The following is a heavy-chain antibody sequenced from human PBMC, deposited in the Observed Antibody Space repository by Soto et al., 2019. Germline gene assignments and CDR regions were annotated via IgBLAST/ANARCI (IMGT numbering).Heavy chain of an antibody. J-gene: IGHJ4*02. D-gene: IGHD1-1*01. Sequence: VHLVQSGAEVKKPGASVKVSCKGSGYAFTTYGITWVRQAPGQGLEWMGWISAHNGNTNYAQKLQGRVTVTRDTPTSTASMELRSLRSDDTAVYYCARGRYGNYWGQGALVTVSS. CDR1: GYAFTTYG. CDR2: ISAHNGNT. CDR3: ARGRYGNY. V-gene: IGHV1-18*01.